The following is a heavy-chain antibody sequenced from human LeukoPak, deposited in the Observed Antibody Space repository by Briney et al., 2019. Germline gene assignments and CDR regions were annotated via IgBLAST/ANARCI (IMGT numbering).Heavy chain of an antibody. V-gene: IGHV4-39*07. CDR2: IYYSGST. J-gene: IGHJ4*02. CDR3: ARGRGSITIFGVVTYFDY. D-gene: IGHD3-3*01. CDR1: GGSISSSSYH. Sequence: SETLSLTCTVSGGSISSSSYHWGWIRQPPGKGLEWIVSIYYSGSTNYNPSLKSRVTISVDTSKNQFSLKLSPVTAADTAVYYCARGRGSITIFGVVTYFDYWGQGTLVTVSS.